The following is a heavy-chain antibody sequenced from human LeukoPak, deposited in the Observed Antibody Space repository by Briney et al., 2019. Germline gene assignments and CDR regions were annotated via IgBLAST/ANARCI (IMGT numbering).Heavy chain of an antibody. CDR1: GYTFTNYY. CDR3: ARVDTGLGPDY. D-gene: IGHD5-18*01. CDR2: INPSGGGT. V-gene: IGHV1-46*01. Sequence: ASVKVSCKASGYTFTNYYMHWVRQAPGQGLEWMGIINPSGGGTSYAQKFQGRVTMTRDTSTSTDYMELSSLTSEDTAVYYCARVDTGLGPDYWGQGTLVTVSS. J-gene: IGHJ4*02.